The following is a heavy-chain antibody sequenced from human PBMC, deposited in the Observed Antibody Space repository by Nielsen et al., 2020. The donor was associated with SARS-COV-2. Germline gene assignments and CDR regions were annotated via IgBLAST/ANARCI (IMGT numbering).Heavy chain of an antibody. Sequence: GESLKISCAASGFTFSSYSMNWVRQAPGKGLEWVSSISSSSTYIYYADSVKGRFTISRDNAKNSLYLQMNSLRAEDTAVYYCARAVSDCSSTSCYRFGPDYWGQGTLVTVSS. J-gene: IGHJ4*02. CDR1: GFTFSSYS. CDR3: ARAVSDCSSTSCYRFGPDY. D-gene: IGHD2-2*02. CDR2: ISSSSTYI. V-gene: IGHV3-21*01.